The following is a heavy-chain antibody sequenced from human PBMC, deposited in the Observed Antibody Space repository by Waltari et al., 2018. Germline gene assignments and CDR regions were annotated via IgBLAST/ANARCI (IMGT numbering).Heavy chain of an antibody. V-gene: IGHV3-30*02. CDR2: IWFDGSDK. CDR3: AKDAFGNTYLDF. Sequence: VNLVESGGGVVQPGGSLSLPCAPSAFPFSNFGMHWVRQAPGKGLEWVALIWFDGSDKFYADSVRGRFTISRDNSARTLYLDMDSLRLDDTAMYYCAKDAFGNTYLDFWGQGTLVTVSS. J-gene: IGHJ4*02. D-gene: IGHD2-2*02. CDR1: AFPFSNFG.